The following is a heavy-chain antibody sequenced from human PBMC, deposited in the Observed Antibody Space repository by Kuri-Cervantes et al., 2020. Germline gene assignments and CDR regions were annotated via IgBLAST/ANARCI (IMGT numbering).Heavy chain of an antibody. CDR3: ANPTYYYNS. D-gene: IGHD3-10*01. J-gene: IGHJ4*02. CDR1: GFTFSSYG. V-gene: IGHV3-33*06. CDR2: IWYDGSNK. Sequence: GESLKISCAASGFTFSSYGMHWVRQAPGKGLEWVAVIWYDGSNKYYADSVKGRFTISRDNSRNTLYLQMNSLRAEDTALYYCANPTYYYNSWGQGTLVTVSS.